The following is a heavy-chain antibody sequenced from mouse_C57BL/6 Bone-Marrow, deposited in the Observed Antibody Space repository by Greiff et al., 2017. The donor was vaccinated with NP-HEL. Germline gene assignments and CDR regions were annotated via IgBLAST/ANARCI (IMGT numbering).Heavy chain of an antibody. V-gene: IGHV1-80*01. Sequence: QVQLQQSGAELVKPGASVKISCKASGYAFSSYWMNWVKQRPGKGLEWFGQIYPGDGDTNYNGKFKGKATLTADKSSSTAYMQLSSLTSEDSAVYFCANYDYGNYYAMDYWGQGTSVTVSS. CDR1: GYAFSSYW. J-gene: IGHJ4*01. CDR3: ANYDYGNYYAMDY. D-gene: IGHD2-4*01. CDR2: IYPGDGDT.